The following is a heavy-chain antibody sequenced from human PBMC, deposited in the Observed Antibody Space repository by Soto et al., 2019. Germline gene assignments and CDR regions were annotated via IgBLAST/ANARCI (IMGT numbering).Heavy chain of an antibody. CDR2: ISYDGSNK. CDR1: GFTFSSYP. Sequence: QVQLVESGGGVVQPGRSLRLSCAASGFTFSSYPMHWVRQAPGKGLDWVAVISYDGSNKYYVDSVKGRFTISRDNSKNTLYLQMNSLRAEDTAVYYCARGDFLDYWGQGTLVTVSS. V-gene: IGHV3-30-3*01. CDR3: ARGDFLDY. J-gene: IGHJ4*02.